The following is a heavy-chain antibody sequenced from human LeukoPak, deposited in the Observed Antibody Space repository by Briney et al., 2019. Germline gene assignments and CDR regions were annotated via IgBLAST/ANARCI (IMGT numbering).Heavy chain of an antibody. CDR1: GYTFTSYD. V-gene: IGHV1-8*03. J-gene: IGHJ4*02. Sequence: ASVKVSCKASGYTFTSYDINWVRQATGQGLEWMGWMNPNRGNTGYAQKFQGRVTITRNTSISTAYMELSSLRSEDTAVYYCARAVSGYYHFDYWGQGTLVTVSS. CDR2: MNPNRGNT. D-gene: IGHD3-3*01. CDR3: ARAVSGYYHFDY.